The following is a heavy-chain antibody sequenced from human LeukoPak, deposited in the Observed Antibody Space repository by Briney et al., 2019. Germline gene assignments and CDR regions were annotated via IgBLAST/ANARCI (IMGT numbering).Heavy chain of an antibody. Sequence: PSETLSLTCTVSGGSVSSGSYYWSWIRQPPGKGLEWIGYIYYSGSAKYNPSLKSRVTISVDTSKNQFSLKLTSVTAADTAVYYCVRGFGDWGLSWFDPWGQGTLVTVSS. CDR2: IYYSGSA. J-gene: IGHJ5*02. CDR1: GGSVSSGSYY. V-gene: IGHV4-61*01. D-gene: IGHD3-10*01. CDR3: VRGFGDWGLSWFDP.